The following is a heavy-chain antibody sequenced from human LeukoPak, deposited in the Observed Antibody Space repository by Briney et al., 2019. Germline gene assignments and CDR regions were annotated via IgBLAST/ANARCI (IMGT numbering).Heavy chain of an antibody. CDR3: ARGGTSYYYDSSGYQSHQRPFDP. V-gene: IGHV4-34*01. D-gene: IGHD3-22*01. J-gene: IGHJ5*02. CDR2: INHSGST. Sequence: SETLSLTCAVYGGSFSGYYWSWIRQPPGKGLEWIGEINHSGSTNYNPSLKSRVTISVDTSKNQFSLKLSSVTAADTAVYYCARGGTSYYYDSSGYQSHQRPFDPWGQGTLVTVSS. CDR1: GGSFSGYY.